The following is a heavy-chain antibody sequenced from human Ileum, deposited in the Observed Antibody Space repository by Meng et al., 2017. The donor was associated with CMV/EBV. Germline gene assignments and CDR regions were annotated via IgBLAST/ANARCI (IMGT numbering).Heavy chain of an antibody. J-gene: IGHJ4*02. CDR1: GYTFTGHN. CDR3: TRSWIHLWSHDFDY. D-gene: IGHD5-18*01. Sequence: HLGQSGAEIKKPGASVKGACKASGYTFTGHNLHWVRQAPGQGLEWMGRINPNTGDTKNAQNFQGRVTMTRDTSNGTAYMELTNLRSDDTAVYFCTRSWIHLWSHDFDYWGQGTLVTVSS. V-gene: IGHV1-2*06. CDR2: INPNTGDT.